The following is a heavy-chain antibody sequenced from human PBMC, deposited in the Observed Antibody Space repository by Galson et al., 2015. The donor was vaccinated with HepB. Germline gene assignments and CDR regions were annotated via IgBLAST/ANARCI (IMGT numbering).Heavy chain of an antibody. V-gene: IGHV2-70*11. J-gene: IGHJ4*02. CDR3: AHTARGVVVVPAAIPFDY. Sequence: PALVKPTQTLTLTCTFSGFSLSTSGMCVSWIRQPPGKALEWLARIGWDDDKYYSTSLKTRLTISKDTSKNQVVLTMTNMDPVDTATYYCAHTARGVVVVPAAIPFDYWGQGTLVTVSS. CDR1: GFSLSTSGMC. CDR2: IGWDDDK. D-gene: IGHD2-2*01.